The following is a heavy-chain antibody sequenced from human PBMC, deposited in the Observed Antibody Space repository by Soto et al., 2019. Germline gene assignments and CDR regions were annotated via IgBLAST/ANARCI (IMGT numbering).Heavy chain of an antibody. J-gene: IGHJ6*02. Sequence: PSETLALTCAVSGYSISSGYYWGGIRQPPGKGLEWIGSIYHSGSTYYNPSLKSRVTISVDTSKNQFSLKLSSVTAADTAVYYCARTHPHSSSWYRRYYYGMDVWGQGTTVTVSS. CDR1: GYSISSGYY. V-gene: IGHV4-38-2*01. CDR2: IYHSGST. CDR3: ARTHPHSSSWYRRYYYGMDV. D-gene: IGHD6-13*01.